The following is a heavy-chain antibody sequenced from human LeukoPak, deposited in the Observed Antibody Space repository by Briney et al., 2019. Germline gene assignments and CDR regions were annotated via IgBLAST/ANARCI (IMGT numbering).Heavy chain of an antibody. CDR1: GFTFSNYW. J-gene: IGHJ4*02. CDR3: ARPYGIGWSGLEY. V-gene: IGHV3-7*01. CDR2: IKPDGREE. Sequence: GGSLRISCAASGFTFSNYWMTWVRQAPGKGLEWVANIKPDGREEYYVDSVKGRFTISRDSAKNSLYLQMNSLRAEDTAVYHCARPYGIGWSGLEYWGQGTLVTVSS. D-gene: IGHD6-19*01.